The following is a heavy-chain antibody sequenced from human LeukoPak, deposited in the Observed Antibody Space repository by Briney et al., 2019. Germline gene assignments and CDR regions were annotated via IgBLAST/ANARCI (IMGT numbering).Heavy chain of an antibody. Sequence: GGSLRLSCAASGFTVSSNYMSWVRQAPGKGLEWVSIIYAGGSAYYADSVKGRFTISRDNSKNTLYLEMNSLRVEDTAMYYCATGRWLRLFDYWGQGTLVTVSS. J-gene: IGHJ4*02. CDR1: GFTVSSNY. D-gene: IGHD5-24*01. CDR2: IYAGGSA. CDR3: ATGRWLRLFDY. V-gene: IGHV3-66*01.